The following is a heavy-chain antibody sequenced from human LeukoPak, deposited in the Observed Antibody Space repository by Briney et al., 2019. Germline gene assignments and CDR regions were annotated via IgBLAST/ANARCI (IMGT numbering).Heavy chain of an antibody. CDR1: GFTFSSRW. D-gene: IGHD6-13*01. J-gene: IGHJ4*02. Sequence: GGSLRLSCVFSGFTSGFTFSSRWMHWVRQAPGKGLVWVSLVKNDGSTNYADSVKGRFTVSRDNAENTLYLQMNNLRVEDTALYFCHPLGYTSNWGQGTLVTVSS. CDR2: VKNDGST. CDR3: HPLGYTSN. V-gene: IGHV3-74*01.